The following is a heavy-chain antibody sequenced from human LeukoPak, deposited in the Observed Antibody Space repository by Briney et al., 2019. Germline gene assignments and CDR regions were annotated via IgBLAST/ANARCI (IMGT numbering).Heavy chain of an antibody. V-gene: IGHV4-59*01. Sequence: KPSETLSLTCTVSGGSISSYYWSWIRQPPGKGLEWIGYIYYSGSTNYNPSLKSRVTISVDTSKNQFSLKLSSVTAADTAVYYCARDLSSSPNDAFDIWGQGTMVTVSS. D-gene: IGHD6-13*01. CDR1: GGSISSYY. J-gene: IGHJ3*02. CDR2: IYYSGST. CDR3: ARDLSSSPNDAFDI.